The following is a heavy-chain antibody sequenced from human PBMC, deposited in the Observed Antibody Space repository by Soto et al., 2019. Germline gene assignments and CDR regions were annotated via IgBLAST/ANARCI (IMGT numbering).Heavy chain of an antibody. J-gene: IGHJ4*02. CDR2: ISGSGGST. CDR3: AKSEAYYYDSSGYPCFDY. D-gene: IGHD3-22*01. V-gene: IGHV3-23*01. CDR1: GFTFSSYA. Sequence: GGSLRLSCAASGFTFSSYAMSWVRQAPGKGLEWVSAISGSGGSTYYADSVKGRFTISRDNPKNTLYLQMSSLRAEDTAVYYCAKSEAYYYDSSGYPCFDYWGQGTLVTVSS.